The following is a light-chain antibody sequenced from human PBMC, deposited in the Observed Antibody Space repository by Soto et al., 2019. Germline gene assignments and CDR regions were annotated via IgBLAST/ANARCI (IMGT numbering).Light chain of an antibody. CDR2: DVS. CDR1: SSDVGGYEY. V-gene: IGLV2-14*03. Sequence: FAERQPASVSGSPGQPNNNSCTGTSSDVGGYEYVSWYQHHAGKAPKLMIYDVSSRPSGVSSRLSGSKSGNTASLTISGLQAEDEADYYCISYTSINLYVLGTGTKVTVL. CDR3: ISYTSINLYV. J-gene: IGLJ1*01.